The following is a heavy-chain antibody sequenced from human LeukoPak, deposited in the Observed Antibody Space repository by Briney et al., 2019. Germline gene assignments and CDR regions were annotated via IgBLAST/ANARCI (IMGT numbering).Heavy chain of an antibody. D-gene: IGHD6-13*01. J-gene: IGHJ4*02. V-gene: IGHV4-38-2*01. CDR2: IYHSGST. Sequence: SETLSLTCAVSGYSISSGYYWGWIRQPPGKGLEWIGSIYHSGSTYYNPFLKSRVTISVDTSKNQFSLKLSSVTAADTAVYYCARARVAAAGPFDYWGQGTLVTVSS. CDR1: GYSISSGYY. CDR3: ARARVAAAGPFDY.